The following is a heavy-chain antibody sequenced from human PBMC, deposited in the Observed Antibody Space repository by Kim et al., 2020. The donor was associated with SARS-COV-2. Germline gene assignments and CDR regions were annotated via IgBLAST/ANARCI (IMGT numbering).Heavy chain of an antibody. J-gene: IGHJ4*02. V-gene: IGHV4-34*01. CDR3: ARLDPNYDSSGYFVDY. CDR2: INHSGST. D-gene: IGHD3-22*01. CDR1: GGSFSGYY. Sequence: SETLSLTCAVYGGSFSGYYWSWIRQPPGKGLEWIGEINHSGSTNYNPSLKSRVTISVDTSKNQFSLKLSSVTAADTAVYYCARLDPNYDSSGYFVDYWGQGTLVTVSS.